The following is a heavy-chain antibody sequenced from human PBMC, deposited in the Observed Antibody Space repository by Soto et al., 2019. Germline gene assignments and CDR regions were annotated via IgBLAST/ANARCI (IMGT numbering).Heavy chain of an antibody. CDR1: GYSFTSYW. CDR2: IYPGDSDT. D-gene: IGHD3-3*01. CDR3: ASSITIPYYYYGMDV. V-gene: IGHV5-51*01. J-gene: IGHJ6*02. Sequence: GESLKISCKGSGYSFTSYWIGWVRQMPGKGLEWTGIIYPGDSDTRYSPSFQGHVTISADKSISTAYLQWSSLKASDTAMYYCASSITIPYYYYGMDVWGQGTTVTVSS.